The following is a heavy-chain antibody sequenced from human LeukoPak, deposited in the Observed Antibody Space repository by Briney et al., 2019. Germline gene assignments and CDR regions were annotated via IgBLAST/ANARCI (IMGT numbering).Heavy chain of an antibody. CDR2: ISGSGGST. Sequence: PGGSLRLSCAASGFTFSSYAMSWVRQAPGKGLEWVSAISGSGGSTYYADSVKGRFTISRDNSKNTLYLQMNSLRAEDTAVYYCAKDPGDYLRNRYFDYWGQGTLVTVSS. CDR1: GFTFSSYA. D-gene: IGHD4-17*01. V-gene: IGHV3-23*01. J-gene: IGHJ4*02. CDR3: AKDPGDYLRNRYFDY.